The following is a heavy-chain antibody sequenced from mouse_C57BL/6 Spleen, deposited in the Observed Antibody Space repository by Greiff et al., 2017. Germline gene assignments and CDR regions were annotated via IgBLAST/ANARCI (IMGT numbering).Heavy chain of an antibody. CDR3: ARGVYDYGYFDV. CDR1: GFSINSDCY. D-gene: IGHD2-4*01. Sequence: EVQRVESGPSLVRPSQTLSLTCTVTGFSINSDCYWIWIRQFPGNKLEYIGYTFYSGITYYNPSLESRTYITRDTSKNQFSLKLSSVTTEDTATYYCARGVYDYGYFDVWGTGTKVTVSS. CDR2: TFYSGIT. J-gene: IGHJ1*03. V-gene: IGHV3-3*01.